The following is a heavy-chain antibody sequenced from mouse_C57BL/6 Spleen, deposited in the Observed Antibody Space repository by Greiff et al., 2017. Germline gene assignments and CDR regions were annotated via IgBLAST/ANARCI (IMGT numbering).Heavy chain of an antibody. V-gene: IGHV1-4*01. D-gene: IGHD1-1*01. CDR3: SPPHYYGSYGYFDV. J-gene: IGHJ1*03. CDR2: INPSSGYT. CDR1: GYTFTSYT. Sequence: QVQLQQSGAELARPGASVKMSCKASGYTFTSYTMHWVKQRPGQGLEWIGYINPSSGYTKYNQKFKDKATLTADKASSTAYLQLSSLTSEDSAVYDCSPPHYYGSYGYFDVWGTGTTVTVSS.